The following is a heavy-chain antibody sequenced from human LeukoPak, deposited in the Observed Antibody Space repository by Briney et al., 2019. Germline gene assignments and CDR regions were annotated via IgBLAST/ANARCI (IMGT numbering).Heavy chain of an antibody. D-gene: IGHD2-15*01. CDR3: AREGGVGTYFDY. Sequence: PSETLSLTCTVSGGSISSYYWSWIRQPPGKGLEWIGYIYYSGSTNYNPSLKSRVTISVDTSKNQFSLKLSSVTAADTAVYYCAREGGVGTYFDYWGQGTLVTVSS. CDR1: GGSISSYY. CDR2: IYYSGST. J-gene: IGHJ4*02. V-gene: IGHV4-59*12.